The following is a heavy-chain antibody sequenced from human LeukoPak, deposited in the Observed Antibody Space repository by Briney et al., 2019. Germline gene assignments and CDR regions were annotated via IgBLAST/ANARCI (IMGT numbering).Heavy chain of an antibody. V-gene: IGHV1-69*15. CDR1: GGTFSSYA. Sequence: SVKVSCKASGGTFSSYAISWVRQAPGQGLEWMGRIIPIFGTANYAQKFQGRVTITADESTSTAYMELSSLRSEYTAVYYCATPRRGYSYGLNYWGQGTLVTVSS. CDR3: ATPRRGYSYGLNY. J-gene: IGHJ4*02. CDR2: IIPIFGTA. D-gene: IGHD5-18*01.